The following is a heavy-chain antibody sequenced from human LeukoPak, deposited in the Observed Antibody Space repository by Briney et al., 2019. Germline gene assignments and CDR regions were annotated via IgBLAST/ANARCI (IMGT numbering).Heavy chain of an antibody. CDR3: AKDKGDGYNWAPFDY. D-gene: IGHD5-24*01. V-gene: IGHV3-23*01. CDR1: VFTFSNFS. Sequence: GGSLRLSCAASVFTFSNFSMSWVRQAPWKGLEYVSAISDSGGNTYYADSVKGRFTISRDNSKNTLYLQMNSLGAEDTAVYYCAKDKGDGYNWAPFDYWGQGALVTVSS. CDR2: ISDSGGNT. J-gene: IGHJ4*02.